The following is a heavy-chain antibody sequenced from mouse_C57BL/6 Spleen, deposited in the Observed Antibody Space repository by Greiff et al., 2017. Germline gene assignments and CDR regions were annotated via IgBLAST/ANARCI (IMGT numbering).Heavy chain of an antibody. D-gene: IGHD1-1*01. J-gene: IGHJ2*01. CDR1: GYTFTSYG. CDR2: IYPRSGNT. V-gene: IGHV1-81*01. CDR3: AAYYYGSLHFDY. Sequence: VKLQESGAELARPGASVKLSCKASGYTFTSYGISWVKQRTGQGLEWIGEIYPRSGNTYYNEKFKGKATLTADKSSSTAYMELRSLTSEDSAVYFCAAYYYGSLHFDYWGQGTTLTVSS.